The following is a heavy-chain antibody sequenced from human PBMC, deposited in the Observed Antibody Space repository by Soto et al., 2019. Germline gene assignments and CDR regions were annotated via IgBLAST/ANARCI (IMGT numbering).Heavy chain of an antibody. CDR3: AKEGPIPNWYFDY. CDR1: GFTFSNYG. D-gene: IGHD1-1*01. J-gene: IGHJ4*02. V-gene: IGHV3-30*18. Sequence: QVQLVESGGGVVQPGRSLRLSCAASGFTFSNYGMHWVRQAPGKGLEWVIVISYDGNVAYYADSVKGRFTISRDNSKNTLYLQMNSLRTEDTAMYHCAKEGPIPNWYFDYWGQGTLVTVSS. CDR2: ISYDGNVA.